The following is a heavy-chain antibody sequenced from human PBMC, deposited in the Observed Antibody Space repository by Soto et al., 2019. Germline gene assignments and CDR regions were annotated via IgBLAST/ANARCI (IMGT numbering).Heavy chain of an antibody. D-gene: IGHD6-13*01. J-gene: IGHJ4*02. V-gene: IGHV3-33*01. Sequence: QVQLVESGGGVVQPGRSLRLSCAASGFTFSSYGMHWVRQAPGKGLEWVAVIWDDGSNKYYADSVKGRFTISRDNSKNTLYPQMNSLRAEATAVYYCARWGIAAGDYWGQGTLVTVSS. CDR1: GFTFSSYG. CDR3: ARWGIAAGDY. CDR2: IWDDGSNK.